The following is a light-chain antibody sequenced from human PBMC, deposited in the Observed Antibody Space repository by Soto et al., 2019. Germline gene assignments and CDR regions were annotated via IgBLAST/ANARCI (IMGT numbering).Light chain of an antibody. Sequence: DIQMTQSPSTLSASVGDRVTITCRASQSISSWLAWYQQKPGKAPKLLIYDASSLESGVPSRFSGSGSGTECTLTISSLQPDDFATYYCQQYNSYPWTFAQGTKVEIQ. J-gene: IGKJ1*01. CDR2: DAS. CDR1: QSISSW. CDR3: QQYNSYPWT. V-gene: IGKV1-5*01.